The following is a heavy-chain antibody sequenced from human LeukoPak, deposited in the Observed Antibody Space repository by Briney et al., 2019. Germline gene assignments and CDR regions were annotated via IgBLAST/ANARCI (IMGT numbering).Heavy chain of an antibody. CDR3: AKGTTGARYYGMDV. V-gene: IGHV3-30-3*01. Sequence: GGSLRLSCAASGFTFSSYAMHWVRQAPGKGLEWVAVISYDGSNKYYADSVKGRFTISRDNSKNTLYLQMHSLRAEDTALYYCAKGTTGARYYGMDVWGQGTTVTVSS. J-gene: IGHJ6*02. CDR2: ISYDGSNK. CDR1: GFTFSSYA. D-gene: IGHD1-1*01.